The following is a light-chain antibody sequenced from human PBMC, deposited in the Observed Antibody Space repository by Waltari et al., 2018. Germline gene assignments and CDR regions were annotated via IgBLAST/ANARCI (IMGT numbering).Light chain of an antibody. J-gene: IGLJ1*01. Sequence: QSVLTQPPSASATPGQRVTNSCSGRSSNTGSNTVNCYQQLPGTAPKLLIYSNNQRPSGVPDRFSGSKSGTSASLAISGLQSEDEADYYCAAWDDSLNGYVFGTGTKVTVL. V-gene: IGLV1-44*01. CDR2: SNN. CDR3: AAWDDSLNGYV. CDR1: SSNTGSNT.